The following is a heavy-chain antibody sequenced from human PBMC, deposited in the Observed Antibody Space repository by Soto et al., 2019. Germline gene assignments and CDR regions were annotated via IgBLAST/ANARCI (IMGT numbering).Heavy chain of an antibody. Sequence: SETLSLTCTVSGGSISSSSYYWGWIRQPPGKGLEWIGSIYYSGSTYYNPSLKSRVTISVDTSKNQFSLKLSSVTAADTAVYYCARTTGYRYGFGIDYWGQGTLVTVSS. CDR3: ARTTGYRYGFGIDY. D-gene: IGHD5-18*01. CDR2: IYYSGST. CDR1: GGSISSSSYY. J-gene: IGHJ4*02. V-gene: IGHV4-39*01.